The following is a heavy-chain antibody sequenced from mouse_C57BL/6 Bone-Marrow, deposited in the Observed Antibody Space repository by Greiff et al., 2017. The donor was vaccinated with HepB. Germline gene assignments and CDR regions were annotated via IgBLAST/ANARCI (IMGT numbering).Heavy chain of an antibody. J-gene: IGHJ3*01. V-gene: IGHV1-52*01. D-gene: IGHD2-1*01. Sequence: QVQLQQPGAELVRPGSSVKLSCKASGYTFTSYWMHWVKQRPIQGLEWIGNIDPSDSETHYNQKFKDKATLTVDKSSSTAYMQLSSLTSEDSAVYYCGIYGNYAWFAYWGQGTLVTVSA. CDR2: IDPSDSET. CDR3: GIYGNYAWFAY. CDR1: GYTFTSYW.